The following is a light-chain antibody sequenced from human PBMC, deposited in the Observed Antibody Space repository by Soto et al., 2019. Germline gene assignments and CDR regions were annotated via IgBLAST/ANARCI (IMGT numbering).Light chain of an antibody. CDR3: CSYAGGSNV. Sequence: QSALTQPASVSGSPGQSITISCTGTSSDVGSYKFVSWYQQHPGKAPKLMIYEGSKRPSGVSDRFSGSKSGNTASLTISGLQADDEADYFCCSYAGGSNVFGSETKVTVL. CDR1: SSDVGSYKF. V-gene: IGLV2-23*03. J-gene: IGLJ1*01. CDR2: EGS.